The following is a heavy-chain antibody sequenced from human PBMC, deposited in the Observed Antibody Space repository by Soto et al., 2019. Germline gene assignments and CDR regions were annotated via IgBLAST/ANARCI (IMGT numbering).Heavy chain of an antibody. CDR2: ISYDGSNK. J-gene: IGHJ6*02. Sequence: GRSLRLSCAASAFTFSSYGMHWVRQAPGKGLEWVAVISYDGSNKYYADSVKGRFTISRDNSKNTLYLQMNSLRAEDTAVYYCANLLWCGEANLAGMACRGQGTTVIGSS. CDR3: ANLLWCGEANLAGMAC. V-gene: IGHV3-30*18. D-gene: IGHD3-10*01. CDR1: AFTFSSYG.